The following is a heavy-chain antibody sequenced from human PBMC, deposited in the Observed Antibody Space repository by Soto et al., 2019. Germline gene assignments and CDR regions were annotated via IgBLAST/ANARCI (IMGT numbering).Heavy chain of an antibody. V-gene: IGHV4-39*01. J-gene: IGHJ4*02. CDR3: ARHWITMVRGVCHFDY. CDR2: IYYSGST. D-gene: IGHD3-10*01. Sequence: SETLSLTCTVSGGSFSSSSYYWGWIRQPPGKGLEWIGSIYYSGSTYYNPSLKSRVTMSVDPSKNRFSLKLISVTAADTAVYYCARHWITMVRGVCHFDYWGQGTLVTVSS. CDR1: GGSFSSSSYY.